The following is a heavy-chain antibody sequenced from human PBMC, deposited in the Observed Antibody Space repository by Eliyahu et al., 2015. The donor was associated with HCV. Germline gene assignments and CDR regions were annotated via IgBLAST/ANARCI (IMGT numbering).Heavy chain of an antibody. J-gene: IGHJ4*02. V-gene: IGHV3-23*01. CDR1: GFTFSSYA. CDR2: ISGSGGST. CDR3: AKGGDSSGWYRTRPEGFDY. D-gene: IGHD6-19*01. Sequence: EVQLLESGGGLVQPGGSLRLSCAASGFTFSSYAMSWVRQAPGKGLEWVSAISGSGGSTYYADSVKGRFTISRDNSKNTLYLQMNSLRAEDTAVYYCAKGGDSSGWYRTRPEGFDYWGQGTLVTVSS.